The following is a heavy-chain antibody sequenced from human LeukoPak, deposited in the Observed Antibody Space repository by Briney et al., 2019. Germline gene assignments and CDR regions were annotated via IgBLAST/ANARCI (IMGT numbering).Heavy chain of an antibody. Sequence: SETLSLTCTVSGGSISSYYWSWIRQPPGKGLEWIGYIYYSGSTIYNPSLKSRVTISVDTSKNQFSLKLSSVTAADTAVYYYARGYSGYDYLDYWGQGTLVTVSS. J-gene: IGHJ4*02. CDR2: IYYSGST. CDR3: ARGYSGYDYLDY. D-gene: IGHD5-12*01. CDR1: GGSISSYY. V-gene: IGHV4-59*01.